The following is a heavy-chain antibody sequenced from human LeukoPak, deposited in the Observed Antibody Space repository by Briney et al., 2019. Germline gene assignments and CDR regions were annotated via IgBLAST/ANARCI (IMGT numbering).Heavy chain of an antibody. V-gene: IGHV1-2*02. Sequence: GASVKVSCKASGYTFTGYYMHWVRQAPGQGLEWMGWINPNSGGTNYAQKFQGRATMTRDTSISTAYMELSRLRSDDTAVYYCARGLSPVITIFGVVIPGDYGMDVWGQGTTVTVSS. CDR3: ARGLSPVITIFGVVIPGDYGMDV. CDR2: INPNSGGT. CDR1: GYTFTGYY. J-gene: IGHJ6*02. D-gene: IGHD3-3*01.